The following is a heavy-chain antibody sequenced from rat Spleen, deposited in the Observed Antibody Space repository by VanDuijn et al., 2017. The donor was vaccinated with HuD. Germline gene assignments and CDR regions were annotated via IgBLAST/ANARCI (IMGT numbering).Heavy chain of an antibody. CDR3: TTVVGDSYWYFDF. J-gene: IGHJ1*01. CDR2: ISTSGSNT. CDR1: GFSFSNHY. Sequence: EVLLVESGGGLVLPGRSLKLSCAASGFSFSNHYMAWVRQAPKKGLEWVATISTSGSNTFYPDSVKGRFTISRDNAKSSLYLQMSSLKSEDTATYYCTTVVGDSYWYFDFWGPGTMVTVSS. V-gene: IGHV5-27*01. D-gene: IGHD4-2*01.